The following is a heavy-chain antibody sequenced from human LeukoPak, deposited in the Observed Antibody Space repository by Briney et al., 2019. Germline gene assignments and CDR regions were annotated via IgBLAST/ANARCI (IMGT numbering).Heavy chain of an antibody. J-gene: IGHJ6*02. V-gene: IGHV3-43*02. CDR1: GFTFDNYG. CDR3: ARDSRGMDV. CDR2: ITGDGGGI. Sequence: GGSLRLSCAASGFTFDNYGMHWVRQTPGKGLEWVSLITGDGGGIYYADSVKGRFTISRDNSKNSLYLQMNSLTTEDAALYSCARDSRGMDVWGQGTTVSVSS.